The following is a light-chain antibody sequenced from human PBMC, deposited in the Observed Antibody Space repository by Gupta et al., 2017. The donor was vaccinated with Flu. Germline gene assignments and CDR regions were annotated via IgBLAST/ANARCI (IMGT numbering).Light chain of an antibody. CDR2: GVS. V-gene: IGKV3-20*01. CDR3: QQFGSSPPDT. Sequence: GERATLSCRAGQSVTTLAWYQQKPGQAPRLLIYGVSNRGAGIPDRFRGSRSGTDFTLTITSLEPEDSAVYYCQQFGSSPPDTFGQGTRLEIK. J-gene: IGKJ2*01. CDR1: QSVTT.